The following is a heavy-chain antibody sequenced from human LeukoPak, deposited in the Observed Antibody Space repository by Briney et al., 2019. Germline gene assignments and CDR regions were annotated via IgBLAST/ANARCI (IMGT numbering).Heavy chain of an antibody. CDR1: GGSISSYY. J-gene: IGHJ4*02. CDR3: ARFEYSSSSSIDY. CDR2: IYYSGST. Sequence: SETLSLTCTVSGGSISSYYWSWIRQPPGKGLEWIGYIYYSGSTNYNPSLKSRVTISVDTSKNQFSLKLSSVTAADTAVYYCARFEYSSSSSIDYWGQGTLVTVSS. D-gene: IGHD6-6*01. V-gene: IGHV4-59*08.